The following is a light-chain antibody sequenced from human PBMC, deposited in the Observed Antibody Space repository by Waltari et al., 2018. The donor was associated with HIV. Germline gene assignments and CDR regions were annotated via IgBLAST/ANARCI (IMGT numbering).Light chain of an antibody. CDR3: QQSYSTPWT. Sequence: DIQMTQSPSSLSASVGDRVTITCRASQSMSSYLNWYQQKPGKAPKLLIYAASSLQSGVPSRFSGSGSGTDFTITISSLQPEDFATYYCQQSYSTPWTFGQGTKVEIK. CDR1: QSMSSY. V-gene: IGKV1-39*01. CDR2: AAS. J-gene: IGKJ1*01.